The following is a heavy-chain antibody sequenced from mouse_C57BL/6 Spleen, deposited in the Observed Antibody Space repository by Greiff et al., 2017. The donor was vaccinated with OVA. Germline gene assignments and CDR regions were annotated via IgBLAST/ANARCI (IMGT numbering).Heavy chain of an antibody. Sequence: VQLQQSGPELVKPGASVKISCKASGYTFTDYYMNWVKQSHGKSLEWIGDINPNNGGTSYNQKFKGKATLTVDKSSSTAYMELRSLTSEDSAVYYCARGDWDGFGYWGQGTTLTVSS. CDR2: INPNNGGT. D-gene: IGHD4-1*01. CDR3: ARGDWDGFGY. J-gene: IGHJ2*01. V-gene: IGHV1-26*01. CDR1: GYTFTDYY.